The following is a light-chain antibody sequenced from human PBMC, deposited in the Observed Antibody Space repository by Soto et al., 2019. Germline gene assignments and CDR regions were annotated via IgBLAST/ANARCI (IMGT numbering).Light chain of an antibody. V-gene: IGLV1-44*01. Sequence: QSVLTQPPSASGAPGQRVAISCSGGDSDIGSNSVNWYQQLPGAAPKLLIFHDNQRPSGVPDRFSGSKSGTSASLAISGLQSEDEADYYCSSYSSSATLYVFGTGTKLTVL. CDR3: SSYSSSATLYV. J-gene: IGLJ1*01. CDR2: HDN. CDR1: DSDIGSNS.